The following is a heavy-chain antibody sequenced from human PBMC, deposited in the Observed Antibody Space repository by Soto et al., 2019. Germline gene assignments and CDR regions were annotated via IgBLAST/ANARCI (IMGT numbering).Heavy chain of an antibody. CDR2: ISSSGGYI. CDR1: GFTFSGHT. Sequence: EVQLVESGGGLVKPGGSLRLSCEASGFTFSGHTLTWVRQAPGKGLEWVSSISSSGGYIHYADSVKGRFTISRDNANNSLFLQMNILRVEDTALYYCAGRIAAGGGMDVWGQGTTVSVSS. CDR3: AGRIAAGGGMDV. V-gene: IGHV3-21*02. J-gene: IGHJ6*02. D-gene: IGHD6-13*01.